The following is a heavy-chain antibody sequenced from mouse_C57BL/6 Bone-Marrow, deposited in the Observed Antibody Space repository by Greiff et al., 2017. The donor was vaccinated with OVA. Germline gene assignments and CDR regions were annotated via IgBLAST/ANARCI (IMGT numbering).Heavy chain of an antibody. CDR2: IDPSDSYT. CDR1: GYTFTSYW. D-gene: IGHD1-1*01. Sequence: QVQLQQPGAELVMPGASVKLSCKASGYTFTSYWMHWVKQRPGQGLEWIGEIDPSDSYTNYNQKFKGKSTLTVDKSSSTAYMQLSSLTSEDSAVYYCARDYYGSSPYYYAVDYWGQGTSVTVSS. J-gene: IGHJ4*01. V-gene: IGHV1-69*01. CDR3: ARDYYGSSPYYYAVDY.